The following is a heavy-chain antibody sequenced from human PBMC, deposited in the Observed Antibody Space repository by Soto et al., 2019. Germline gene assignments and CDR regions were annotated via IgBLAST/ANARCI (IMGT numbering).Heavy chain of an antibody. J-gene: IGHJ4*02. Sequence: EVLLVESGGALVQPGGSLRLSCATSGFTFRNYAMTWVRQAPGRGLEWVSLISGSADSTFYADSLKGRFTISRDNSKSTLYLQVNSLRAEDSAIYYCARVYSSGWYLGYYFDYWGQGTLVTVSS. CDR2: ISGSADST. V-gene: IGHV3-23*04. CDR1: GFTFRNYA. D-gene: IGHD6-19*01. CDR3: ARVYSSGWYLGYYFDY.